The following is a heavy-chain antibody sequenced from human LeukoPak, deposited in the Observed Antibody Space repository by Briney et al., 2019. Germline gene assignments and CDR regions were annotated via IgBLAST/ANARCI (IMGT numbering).Heavy chain of an antibody. CDR2: INTDGSST. Sequence: GGSLRLSCAASGFTFSGYWMHWVRQAPGKGLVWVSRINTDGSSTTYADSVKGRFTISRDNAKNTLYLQMNSLRVEDTAVYHCVRRHPPPSTSPTFYGMDVWGQGTTVTVSS. CDR1: GFTFSGYW. CDR3: VRRHPPPSTSPTFYGMDV. D-gene: IGHD2-2*01. V-gene: IGHV3-74*01. J-gene: IGHJ6*02.